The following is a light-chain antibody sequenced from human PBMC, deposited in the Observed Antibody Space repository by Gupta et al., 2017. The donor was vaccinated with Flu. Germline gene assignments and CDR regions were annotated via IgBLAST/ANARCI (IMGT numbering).Light chain of an antibody. Sequence: NFMLTQPHSVSESPGKTVTISCTRSSGSIANNYVQWYQQRPGSSPTTVIYEDNQRPSGVPDRFSGSIDSSSNSASLTISGLKTEDEADHYCQSYDSSNRVFGGGTKLTVL. J-gene: IGLJ3*02. CDR1: SGSIANNY. CDR3: QSYDSSNRV. CDR2: EDN. V-gene: IGLV6-57*01.